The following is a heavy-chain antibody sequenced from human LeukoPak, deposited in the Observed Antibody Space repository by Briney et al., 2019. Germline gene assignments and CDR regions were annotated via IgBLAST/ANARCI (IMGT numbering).Heavy chain of an antibody. CDR2: ISSKTYGETT. D-gene: IGHD2-2*01. V-gene: IGHV3-49*03. Sequence: GGSLRLSCSASGFTFGDYTLSWFRQAPGQGLEWVGLISSKTYGETTEYAASVKGRFTISRDDSKIIAYLQMSGLKTEDTAVFHCSREAGVCYTTGCDYNYYYMDVWGKGTTVTVSS. J-gene: IGHJ6*03. CDR3: SREAGVCYTTGCDYNYYYMDV. CDR1: GFTFGDYT.